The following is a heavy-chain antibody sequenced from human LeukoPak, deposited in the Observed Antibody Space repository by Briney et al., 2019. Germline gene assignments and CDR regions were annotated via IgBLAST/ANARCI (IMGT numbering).Heavy chain of an antibody. CDR3: ARENYYDSSGQDGYMDV. CDR1: GGSFSGYY. V-gene: IGHV4-34*01. Sequence: PSETLSLTCAVYGGSFSGYYWSWIRQPPGKGLEWIGEINHSGSTNYNPSLKSRVTISVDTSKNQFSLKLSSVTAADTAVYYCARENYYDSSGQDGYMDVWGKGTTATVSS. D-gene: IGHD3-22*01. CDR2: INHSGST. J-gene: IGHJ6*03.